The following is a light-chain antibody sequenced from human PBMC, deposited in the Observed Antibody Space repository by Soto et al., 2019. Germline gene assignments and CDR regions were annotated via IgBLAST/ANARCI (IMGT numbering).Light chain of an antibody. CDR1: SSDVGGYNY. CDR2: DVS. CDR3: NAYTTSSTFV. J-gene: IGLJ3*02. V-gene: IGLV2-14*01. Sequence: QSVLTQPASVSGSPGQSVTISCTGTSSDVGGYNYVSWYQQHPGKAPKLMIYDVSKRPSGVSNRFSGSKSGNTASLTISGLQAEDEADYYCNAYTTSSTFVFGGGTKLTVL.